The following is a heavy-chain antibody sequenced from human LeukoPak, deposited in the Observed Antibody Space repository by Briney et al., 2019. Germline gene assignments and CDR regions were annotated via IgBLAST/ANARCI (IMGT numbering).Heavy chain of an antibody. D-gene: IGHD3-22*01. J-gene: IGHJ6*02. CDR3: ARGRHYDSSGYYHRAYYYYYGMDV. Sequence: SVKVSCKASGGTFSSCAISWVRQAPGQGLEWMGGIIPIFGTANYAQKFQGRVTITADESTSTAYMELSSLRSEDTAVYYCARGRHYDSSGYYHRAYYYYYGMDVWGQGTTVTVSS. CDR2: IIPIFGTA. CDR1: GGTFSSCA. V-gene: IGHV1-69*13.